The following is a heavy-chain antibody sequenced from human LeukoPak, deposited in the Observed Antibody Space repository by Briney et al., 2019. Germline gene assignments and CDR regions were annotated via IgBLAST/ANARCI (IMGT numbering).Heavy chain of an antibody. CDR2: TYYRSKWYN. D-gene: IGHD3-3*01. CDR1: GDSVSSNSAA. V-gene: IGHV6-1*01. J-gene: IGHJ3*02. CDR3: ARAGGDFWSGYYSNAFDI. Sequence: SQTLSLTCAISGDSVSSNSAAWNWIRQSPSRGLEWLGRTYYRSKWYNDYAVSVKSRITINPETSKNQFSLQLNSVTPEDTAVYYCARAGGDFWSGYYSNAFDIWGQGTMVTVSS.